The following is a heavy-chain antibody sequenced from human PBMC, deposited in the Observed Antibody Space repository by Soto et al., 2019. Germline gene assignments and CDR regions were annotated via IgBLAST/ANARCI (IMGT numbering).Heavy chain of an antibody. D-gene: IGHD6-19*01. CDR1: GFTFSSYA. CDR2: MSGTGGST. V-gene: IGHV3-23*01. Sequence: EVQLLESGGGLVQPGRSLRLSCAASGFTFSSYAMNWVRQAPGKGLEWDSAMSGTGGSTYYADSVKGRFTISRDNSKNTLYLQMNSLRVEDTAVFYCAKAGFSSGWSPSYFDYWGQGTLVTVSS. J-gene: IGHJ4*02. CDR3: AKAGFSSGWSPSYFDY.